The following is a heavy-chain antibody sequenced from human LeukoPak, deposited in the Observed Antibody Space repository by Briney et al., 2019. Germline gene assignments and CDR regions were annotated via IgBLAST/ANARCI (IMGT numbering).Heavy chain of an antibody. V-gene: IGHV4-59*01. CDR3: AKDWELGS. D-gene: IGHD1-26*01. J-gene: IGHJ5*02. Sequence: PSETLSLTCTVSGVSMSNYYWSWIRQPPGKGLEWIGNIYNSGNTNYNPSLKSRVTISLDTSRDQFSLRLTSVTAADTAVYYCAKDWELGSWGQGTLVTVSS. CDR1: GVSMSNYY. CDR2: IYNSGNT.